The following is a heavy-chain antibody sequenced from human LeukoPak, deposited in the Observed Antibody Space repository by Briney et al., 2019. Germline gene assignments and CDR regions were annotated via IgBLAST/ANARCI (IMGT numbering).Heavy chain of an antibody. Sequence: PGGSLRLSCAASGFTFDDYGMSWVRQAPGKGLEWVSGINWNGGSTGYADSVKGRFTISRDNAKNPLYLQMNSLRAEDTAVYYCAKDSVPKLARIQIDWFDPWGQGTLVTVSS. D-gene: IGHD1-26*01. CDR2: INWNGGST. CDR3: AKDSVPKLARIQIDWFDP. CDR1: GFTFDDYG. J-gene: IGHJ5*02. V-gene: IGHV3-20*04.